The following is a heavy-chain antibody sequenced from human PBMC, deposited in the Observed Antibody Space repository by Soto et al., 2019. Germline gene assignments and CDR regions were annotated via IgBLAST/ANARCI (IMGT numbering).Heavy chain of an antibody. V-gene: IGHV1-18*01. Sequence: ASVKVSCKASGYTFTSYGISWVRQAPGQGLEWMGWISVNNGNTNYAQKLQGRVTMTTGTSTSTAYMEVRGLGSDDTAVYYCARDRAVTTSYGMDVWGQGTTVTVSS. J-gene: IGHJ6*02. CDR1: GYTFTSYG. D-gene: IGHD4-17*01. CDR2: ISVNNGNT. CDR3: ARDRAVTTSYGMDV.